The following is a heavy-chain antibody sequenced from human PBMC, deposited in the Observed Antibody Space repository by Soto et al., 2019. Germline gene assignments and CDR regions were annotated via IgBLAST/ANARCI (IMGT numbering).Heavy chain of an antibody. V-gene: IGHV4-59*01. CDR2: MYFNEST. Sequence: QVLLQESGPGLVKPSETLSLTCTVSGGSISSYFLNWIRQAPGKGLEWIGYMYFNESTNYNPSLKSRVTISLDTSKSLFSLKLNSVTAADTAVYYCARDHKEAFDIWGQGTLVTVPS. J-gene: IGHJ3*02. CDR3: ARDHKEAFDI. CDR1: GGSISSYF.